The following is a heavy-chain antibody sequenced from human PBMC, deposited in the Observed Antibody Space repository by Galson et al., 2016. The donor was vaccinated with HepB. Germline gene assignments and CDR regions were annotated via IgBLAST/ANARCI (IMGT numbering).Heavy chain of an antibody. Sequence: SVKVSCKASGYSFTGYYLHWVRQAPGQGLEWMGWINPNSGVTNYAPKFQGRVAMTRDTFINTAYMDLRRLTSDDTAVYYCARDLPPYTSIQYCGQGTQVIVSS. CDR3: ARDLPPYTSIQY. D-gene: IGHD2-2*01. CDR1: GYSFTGYY. CDR2: INPNSGVT. J-gene: IGHJ4*02. V-gene: IGHV1-2*02.